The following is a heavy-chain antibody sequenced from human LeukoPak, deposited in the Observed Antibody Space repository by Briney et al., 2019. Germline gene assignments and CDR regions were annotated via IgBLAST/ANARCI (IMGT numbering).Heavy chain of an antibody. J-gene: IGHJ6*02. Sequence: QTGGSLRLSCEASGFTFSNYAMSWVRQAQGKGLDWVATISDSGGSTYYADSVEGRFTISRDNSKKTLYLQMNSLRAEDTAIHYCARVPYSDYGSGKPPFMDVWGQGTTVAVSS. CDR1: GFTFSNYA. D-gene: IGHD3-10*01. V-gene: IGHV3-23*01. CDR2: ISDSGGST. CDR3: ARVPYSDYGSGKPPFMDV.